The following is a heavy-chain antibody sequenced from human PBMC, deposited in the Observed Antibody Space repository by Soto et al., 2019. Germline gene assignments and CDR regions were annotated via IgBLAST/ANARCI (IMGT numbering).Heavy chain of an antibody. CDR1: GFTFNKFD. V-gene: IGHV3-13*01. D-gene: IGHD2-15*01. Sequence: GGSLRLSCAASGFTFNKFDMHWVRQATGKGLEWVSAIDSAGDTYYPDSVKGRFTISRENARNSLFLQMNSLRVGDTAVYYCARGPPRYCSGGSCYSDDLDVWGQGTTVTVSS. CDR2: IDSAGDT. CDR3: ARGPPRYCSGGSCYSDDLDV. J-gene: IGHJ6*02.